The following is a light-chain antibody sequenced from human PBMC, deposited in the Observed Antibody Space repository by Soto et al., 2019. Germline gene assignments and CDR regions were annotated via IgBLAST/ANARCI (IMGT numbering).Light chain of an antibody. CDR1: QSGSSQY. CDR2: GVS. J-gene: IGKJ1*01. Sequence: VLTQSPDTLSLSPVERATLSCRASQSGSSQYLSWYQQRPGQPPRLLTYGVSIRANGIPDRFSGSGSGSDFTLTINRLEPEDFAVYYCQDFAYPHWTFGQGTKVDIK. CDR3: QDFAYPHWT. V-gene: IGKV3-20*01.